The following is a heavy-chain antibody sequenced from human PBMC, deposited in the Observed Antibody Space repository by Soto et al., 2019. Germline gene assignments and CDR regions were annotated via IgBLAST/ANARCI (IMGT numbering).Heavy chain of an antibody. CDR3: VKGSITMVRGVPNY. D-gene: IGHD3-10*01. CDR1: GFTFSSYA. Sequence: GGSLRLSCSASGFTFSSYAMHWVRQAPGKGLEYVSAISSNGGSTYYADSVKGRFTISRDNSKNTLYLQMSSLRAEDTAVYYCVKGSITMVRGVPNYWGQGTLVTVSS. J-gene: IGHJ4*02. V-gene: IGHV3-64D*06. CDR2: ISSNGGST.